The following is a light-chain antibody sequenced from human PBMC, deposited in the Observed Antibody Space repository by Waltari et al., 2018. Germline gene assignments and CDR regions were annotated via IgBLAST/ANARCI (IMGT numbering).Light chain of an antibody. CDR1: HVINKE. J-gene: IGKJ2*03. CDR2: AAS. CDR3: QQDYTTPYS. V-gene: IGKV1-27*01. Sequence: DIQMTQSPSSLSASVGDRVTVTCRASHVINKELSWYQQKPGKAPTLLIYAASSLQTGVSSRFSGSGSGTDFTLTISSLQPEDVATYYCQQDYTTPYSFGQGTKVEIK.